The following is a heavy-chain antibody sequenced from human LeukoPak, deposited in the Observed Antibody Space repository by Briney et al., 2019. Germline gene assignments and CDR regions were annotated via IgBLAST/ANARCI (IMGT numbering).Heavy chain of an antibody. J-gene: IGHJ3*02. CDR1: GFTFSSYA. CDR3: ARDRSYCSGGSCFLGAFDI. Sequence: GGSLRLSCAASGFTFSSYAMSWVRQAPGKGLEWVSAISGSGGSTYYADSVKGRFTISRDNSKNTLYLQMNSLRAEDTAVYYCARDRSYCSGGSCFLGAFDIWGQGTMVTVSS. D-gene: IGHD2-15*01. V-gene: IGHV3-23*01. CDR2: ISGSGGST.